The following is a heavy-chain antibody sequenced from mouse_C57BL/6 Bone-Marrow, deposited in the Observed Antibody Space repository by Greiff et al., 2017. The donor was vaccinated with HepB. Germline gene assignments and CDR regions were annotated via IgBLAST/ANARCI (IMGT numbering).Heavy chain of an antibody. V-gene: IGHV1-39*01. CDR1: GYSFTDYN. CDR3: SGHYYYGSRVGYYAMDD. D-gene: IGHD1-1*01. J-gene: IGHJ4*01. CDR2: INPNYGTT. Sequence: VQLQQSGPELVKPGASVKISCKASGYSFTDYNMNWVKQSNGKSLEWIGVINPNYGTTSYNQKFKGKATLTVDQSSSTAYMQLNSLTSEDSAVYYCSGHYYYGSRVGYYAMDDWGQGTSVTVSS.